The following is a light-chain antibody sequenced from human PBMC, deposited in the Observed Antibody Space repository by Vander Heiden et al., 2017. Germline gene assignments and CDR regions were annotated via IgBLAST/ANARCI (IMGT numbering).Light chain of an antibody. V-gene: IGLV8-61*01. J-gene: IGLJ3*02. Sequence: QTVVTQEPSFSVSPGGTVTLTCGLSSGSVPTNYYPSWYQQTPGQAPRTLIYSTNTRSSGVPDRFSGSILGNKAALTITGAQADDESDYYCVLYMGSGIWLFGGGTKLTVL. CDR2: STN. CDR1: SGSVPTNYY. CDR3: VLYMGSGIWL.